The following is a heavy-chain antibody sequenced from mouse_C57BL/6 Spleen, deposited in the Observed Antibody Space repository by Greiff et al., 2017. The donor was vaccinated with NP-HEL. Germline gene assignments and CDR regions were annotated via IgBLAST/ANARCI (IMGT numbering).Heavy chain of an antibody. J-gene: IGHJ1*03. CDR2: ISNLAYSI. D-gene: IGHD1-1*01. Sequence: EVQGVESGGGLVQPGGSLKLSCAASGFTFSDYGMAWVRQAPRKGPEGVAFISNLAYSIYYADTVTGRFTISRENAKNTLYLEMSSLRSEDTAMYYCARKTTVVDWYFDVWGTGTTVTVSS. CDR1: GFTFSDYG. CDR3: ARKTTVVDWYFDV. V-gene: IGHV5-15*01.